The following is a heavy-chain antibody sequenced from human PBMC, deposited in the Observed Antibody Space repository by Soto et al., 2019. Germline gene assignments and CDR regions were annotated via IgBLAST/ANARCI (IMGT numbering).Heavy chain of an antibody. CDR3: ARDRRKWFGELLYEGYFDD. D-gene: IGHD3-10*01. J-gene: IGHJ4*02. V-gene: IGHV4-59*01. Sequence: SETLSLTCTVSGGSISSYYWSWIRQPPGKGLEWIGYIYYSGSTNYNPSLKSRVTISVDTSKNQFSLKLSSVTAADTAVYYCARDRRKWFGELLYEGYFDDWGQGTLVTVSS. CDR2: IYYSGST. CDR1: GGSISSYY.